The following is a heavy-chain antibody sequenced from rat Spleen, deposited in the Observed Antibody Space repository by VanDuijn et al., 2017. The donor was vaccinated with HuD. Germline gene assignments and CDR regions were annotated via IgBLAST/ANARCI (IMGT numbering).Heavy chain of an antibody. V-gene: IGHV5-29*01. CDR1: GFTFSDFG. CDR3: VRHGYTRYYFDY. CDR2: ISSGGGGT. J-gene: IGHJ2*01. Sequence: EVQLVESGGGLVQPGRSLKVSCAASGFTFSDFGMVWVRQAPKKGLEWVASISSGGGGTYYADSVEGRFTISRDNAKSTLYLQMDSLRSEDTATYYCVRHGYTRYYFDYWGQGVMVTVSS. D-gene: IGHD1-9*01.